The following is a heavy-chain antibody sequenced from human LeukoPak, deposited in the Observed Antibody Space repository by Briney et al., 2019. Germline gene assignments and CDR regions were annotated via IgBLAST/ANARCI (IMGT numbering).Heavy chain of an antibody. CDR3: AKSRLAAAQNWFDP. V-gene: IGHV1-69*13. CDR2: IIPIFETA. CDR1: GYTFTGYY. D-gene: IGHD6-13*01. Sequence: ASVKVSCRASGYTFTGYYMHWVRQAPGQGLEWMGGIIPIFETANYAQKFQGRVTITADESTTTAYMDLSSLRSEDTAVYYCAKSRLAAAQNWFDPWGQGTLVTVSS. J-gene: IGHJ5*02.